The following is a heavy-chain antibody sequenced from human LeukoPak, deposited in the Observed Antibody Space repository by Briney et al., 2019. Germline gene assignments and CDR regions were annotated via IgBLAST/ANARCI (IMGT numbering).Heavy chain of an antibody. CDR2: ISYDGSNK. CDR1: GISFSSYG. D-gene: IGHD3-10*01. Sequence: GRSLRLSCGGSGISFSSYGMHWVRQAPGKGLEWVAVISYDGSNKNYADSVKGRFTISRDNSKSTLYLQMNSLRAEDTAVYYCAKDRGLWLGEGSWFDPWGQGTLVTVSS. J-gene: IGHJ5*02. V-gene: IGHV3-30*18. CDR3: AKDRGLWLGEGSWFDP.